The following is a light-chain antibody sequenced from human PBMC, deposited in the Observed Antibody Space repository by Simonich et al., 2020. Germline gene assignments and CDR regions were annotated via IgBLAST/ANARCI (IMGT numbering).Light chain of an antibody. CDR1: SSDVGGYNY. Sequence: QSALTQPPSASGSPGQSVTISCTGTSSDVGGYNYVSWYQQHPGKASKLMIYEVSKWPSGVPDRFSGSKSGNTASLTVSGLQAEDEADYYCSSYAGSDNFVVFGGGTKLTVL. V-gene: IGLV2-8*01. CDR2: EVS. J-gene: IGLJ2*01. CDR3: SSYAGSDNFVV.